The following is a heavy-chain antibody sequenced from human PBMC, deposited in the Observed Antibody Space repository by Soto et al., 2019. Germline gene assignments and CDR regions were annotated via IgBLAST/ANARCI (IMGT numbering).Heavy chain of an antibody. CDR3: ARRERATGTDWWFDP. D-gene: IGHD6-13*01. CDR1: GGSISSSSFH. V-gene: IGHV4-39*01. CDR2: IYYSGST. Sequence: QLQLQESGPGLVKPSETLSLTCTVSGGSISSSSFHWGWLRQPPGKGLEWIGRIYYSGSTYYSPSLRCRVTVAVDTSKNQYSLKLSSVTAAGTAVYYCARRERATGTDWWFDPWGQGTLVTVSS. J-gene: IGHJ5*02.